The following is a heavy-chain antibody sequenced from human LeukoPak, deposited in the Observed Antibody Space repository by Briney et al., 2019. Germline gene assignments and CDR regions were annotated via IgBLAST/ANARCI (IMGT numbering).Heavy chain of an antibody. Sequence: PSETLSLTCAVYGGSFSGYYWSWIRQPPGKGLEWIGEINHSGSSNYNPSLKSRVTISVNTSKNQFSLKLSSVTAADTAVYYCATLEGYWGQGTLSPSPQ. CDR3: ATLEGY. CDR2: INHSGSS. CDR1: GGSFSGYY. D-gene: IGHD5-24*01. J-gene: IGHJ4*02. V-gene: IGHV4-34*01.